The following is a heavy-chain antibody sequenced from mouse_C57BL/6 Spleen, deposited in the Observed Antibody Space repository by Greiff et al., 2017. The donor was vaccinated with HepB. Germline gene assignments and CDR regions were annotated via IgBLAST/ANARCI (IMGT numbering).Heavy chain of an antibody. J-gene: IGHJ2*01. CDR1: GFTFSSYA. CDR3: AREGNPDY. CDR2: ISDGGSYT. Sequence: EVNLVESGGGLVKPGGSLKLSCAASGFTFSSYAMSWVRQTPEKRLEWVATISDGGSYTYYPDNVKGRFTISRDNAKNNLYLQMSHLKSEDTAMYYCAREGNPDYWGQGTTLTVSS. D-gene: IGHD2-1*01. V-gene: IGHV5-4*01.